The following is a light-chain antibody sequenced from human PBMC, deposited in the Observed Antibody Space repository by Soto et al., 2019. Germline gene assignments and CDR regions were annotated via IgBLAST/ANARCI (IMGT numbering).Light chain of an antibody. CDR3: SSYTTSNTYV. CDR2: EVS. CDR1: SSDVGGYNY. J-gene: IGLJ1*01. Sequence: QSALTQPASVSGYPGQSITISCTGRSSDVGGYNYVSWYQQHPGKAPKFIIYEVSRRPSGVSNSFSGSKSGNTDSLTVSGLQAEDEADYYCSSYTTSNTYVFGTGTKVTVL. V-gene: IGLV2-14*01.